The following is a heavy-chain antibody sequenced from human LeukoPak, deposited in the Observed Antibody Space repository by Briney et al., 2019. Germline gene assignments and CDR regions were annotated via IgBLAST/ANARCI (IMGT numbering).Heavy chain of an antibody. J-gene: IGHJ6*03. Sequence: GRSLRLSCAASGFTFSSYAMHWVRQAPGKGLEYVSAISSNGGSTYYANSVKGRFTISRDNSKNTLYLQMGSLRAEDMAVYYCARLMDYYDSSGYPYYYYYYMDVWGKGTTVTVSS. D-gene: IGHD3-22*01. CDR2: ISSNGGST. CDR3: ARLMDYYDSSGYPYYYYYYMDV. V-gene: IGHV3-64*01. CDR1: GFTFSSYA.